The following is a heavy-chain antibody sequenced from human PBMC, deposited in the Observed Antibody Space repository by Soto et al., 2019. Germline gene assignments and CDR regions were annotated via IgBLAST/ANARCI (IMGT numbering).Heavy chain of an antibody. CDR3: ARATEVRYFDWLHTPSDY. Sequence: QVQLVQSGAEVKKPGASVKVSCKASGYTFTSYGISWVRQDPGRGLEWMGWINAYNVNTNYAQKIQGRVTMTTDTTTSTAYMELRSVRYEGTAVYYCARATEVRYFDWLHTPSDYWGQGTLVTVSS. CDR2: INAYNVNT. J-gene: IGHJ4*02. CDR1: GYTFTSYG. D-gene: IGHD3-9*01. V-gene: IGHV1-18*01.